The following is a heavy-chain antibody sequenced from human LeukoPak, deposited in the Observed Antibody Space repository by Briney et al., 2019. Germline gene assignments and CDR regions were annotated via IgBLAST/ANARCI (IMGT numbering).Heavy chain of an antibody. Sequence: GGSLRLSCAASGFTFSSYSMNWVRQAPGKGLEWVSSISSSSTYICYADSVKGRFTISRDNAKNSLYLQMNSLRAEDTAVYYCARDLGIAVALDYWGQGTLVTVSS. CDR2: ISSSSTYI. CDR3: ARDLGIAVALDY. CDR1: GFTFSSYS. J-gene: IGHJ4*02. D-gene: IGHD6-19*01. V-gene: IGHV3-21*01.